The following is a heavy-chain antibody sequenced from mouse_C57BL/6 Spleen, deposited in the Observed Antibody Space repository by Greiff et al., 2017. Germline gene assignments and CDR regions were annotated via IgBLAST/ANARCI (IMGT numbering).Heavy chain of an antibody. CDR1: GYSITSGHS. V-gene: IGHV3-6*01. Sequence: EVQLQESGPGLVKPSQSLSLTCSVTGYSITSGHSWNWIRQFPGNKLEWMGYISYDGSNNYNPSLKNRISITRDTSKNQFFQKLNSVTTEDTATYCCASQVDYGAMDYWGQGTSVTVSS. CDR2: ISYDGSN. CDR3: ASQVDYGAMDY. D-gene: IGHD2-4*01. J-gene: IGHJ4*01.